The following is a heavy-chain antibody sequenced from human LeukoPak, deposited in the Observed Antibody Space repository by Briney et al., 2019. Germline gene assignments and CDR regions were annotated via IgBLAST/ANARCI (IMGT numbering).Heavy chain of an antibody. Sequence: GESLKISCKGSGYSFTSYWIGWVRQMPGKGLGWMGIIYPGDSDTRYSPSFQGQVTISADKSISTAYLQWSSLKASDTAMYYCARLGGDGYNLDYFDYWGQGTLVTVSS. CDR2: IYPGDSDT. D-gene: IGHD5-24*01. CDR1: GYSFTSYW. CDR3: ARLGGDGYNLDYFDY. J-gene: IGHJ4*02. V-gene: IGHV5-51*01.